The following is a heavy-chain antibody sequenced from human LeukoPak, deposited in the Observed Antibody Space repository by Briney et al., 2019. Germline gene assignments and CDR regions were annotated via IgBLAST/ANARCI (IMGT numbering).Heavy chain of an antibody. D-gene: IGHD6-19*01. V-gene: IGHV3-74*01. CDR3: AREGWAVARKVDY. CDR1: GFTFSNYW. Sequence: AGGSLRLSCAVSGFTFSNYWMHWVRQAPGKGLVWVSRINSDGINTSYADSVKGRFTISRDNARNTLYLQMNSLRAEDTGVYYCAREGWAVARKVDYWGRGTLVTVSS. CDR2: INSDGINT. J-gene: IGHJ4*02.